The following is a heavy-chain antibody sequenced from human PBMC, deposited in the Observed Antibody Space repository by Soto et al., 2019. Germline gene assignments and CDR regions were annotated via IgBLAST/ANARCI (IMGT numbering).Heavy chain of an antibody. CDR3: ARDRLYDFWSGYYKGDAFDI. D-gene: IGHD3-3*01. V-gene: IGHV3-7*01. Sequence: EVQLVESGGGLVQPGGSLRLSCAASGFTFSSYWMSWVRQAPGKGLEWVANIKQDGSEKYYVDSVKGRFTISRDNAKNSLYVQMNGLRAGDTSVYYCARDRLYDFWSGYYKGDAFDIWGKGTMGPVSS. CDR2: IKQDGSEK. CDR1: GFTFSSYW. J-gene: IGHJ3*02.